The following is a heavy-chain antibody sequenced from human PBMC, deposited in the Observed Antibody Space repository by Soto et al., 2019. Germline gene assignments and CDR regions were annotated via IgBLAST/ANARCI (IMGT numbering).Heavy chain of an antibody. CDR1: GDSVSSNSAA. D-gene: IGHD2-2*01. J-gene: IGHJ3*02. CDR3: ARDLVVVPAAMPTYAFXI. Sequence: SQTLSLTCAISGDSVSSNSAAWNWIRQSPSRGLEWLGRTYYRSKWYNDYAVSVKSRITINPDTSKNQFSLQLNSVTPEDTAVYYCARDLVVVPAAMPTYAFXIWSQGTMVTVS. V-gene: IGHV6-1*01. CDR2: TYYRSKWYN.